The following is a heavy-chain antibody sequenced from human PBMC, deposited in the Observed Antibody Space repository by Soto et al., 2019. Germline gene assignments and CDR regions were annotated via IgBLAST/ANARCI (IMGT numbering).Heavy chain of an antibody. CDR2: IIPILGIA. J-gene: IGHJ3*02. CDR1: GGTFSSYT. V-gene: IGHV1-69*02. Sequence: QVQLVQSGAEVKKPGSSVKVSCKASGGTFSSYTISWVRQAPGQGLEWMGRIIPILGIANYAQKLQGRVTITADKSTSTAYMELSSLRSEDTAVYYCARGYGSGSYGAFDIWGQGTMVTVSS. D-gene: IGHD3-10*01. CDR3: ARGYGSGSYGAFDI.